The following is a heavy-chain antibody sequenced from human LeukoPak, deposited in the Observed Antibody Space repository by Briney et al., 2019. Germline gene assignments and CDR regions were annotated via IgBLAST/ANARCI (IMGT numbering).Heavy chain of an antibody. V-gene: IGHV3-33*01. CDR3: ASAYSSSWYFDY. Sequence: PGRSLRLSCAASGFTFSSYGMHWVRQAPGKGLEWVAVIWYDGSNKYYADSVKGRFTISRDNSKNTLYLQMNSLRAEDTAVYYCASAYSSSWYFDYWGQGTLVTVSS. D-gene: IGHD6-13*01. J-gene: IGHJ4*02. CDR2: IWYDGSNK. CDR1: GFTFSSYG.